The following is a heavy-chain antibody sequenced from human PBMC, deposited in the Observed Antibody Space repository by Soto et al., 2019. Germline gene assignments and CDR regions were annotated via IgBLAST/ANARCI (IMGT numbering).Heavy chain of an antibody. J-gene: IGHJ5*02. CDR2: ISYDGKSK. D-gene: IGHD5-12*01. Sequence: QVQLVESGGGVVQPGRSLRLSCVASGFTFATYAVHWVRQAPDTGLEWVAAISYDGKSKDYVDSVKGRFFISRDNSRNTVFLQLTSLRPEDTAIYYCARDLVGYKSNWLDPWGQGTLVTVSS. CDR1: GFTFATYA. V-gene: IGHV3-30*04. CDR3: ARDLVGYKSNWLDP.